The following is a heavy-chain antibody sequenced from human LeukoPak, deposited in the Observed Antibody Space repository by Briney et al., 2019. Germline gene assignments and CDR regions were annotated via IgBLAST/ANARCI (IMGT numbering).Heavy chain of an antibody. V-gene: IGHV3-23*01. CDR2: IVSSGGST. Sequence: GGSLRLSCAASGFTFSSYAMSWVRQAPGQGLEWVSSIVSSGGSTYYADSVKGRFTISRDNSRNTLYLQMHSLRAGDTAVYYCAKRDGSGHHYYMDVWGKGTTVTVPS. D-gene: IGHD1-26*01. J-gene: IGHJ6*03. CDR1: GFTFSSYA. CDR3: AKRDGSGHHYYMDV.